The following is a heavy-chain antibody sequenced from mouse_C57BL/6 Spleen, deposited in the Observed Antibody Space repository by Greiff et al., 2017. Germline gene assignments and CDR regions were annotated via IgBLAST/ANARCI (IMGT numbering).Heavy chain of an antibody. Sequence: QVQLQQSGAELVKPGASVKISCKASGYAFSSYWRNWVKQRPGKGLEWIGQIYPGDGATNYNGKFKGKATLTADKSSSTAYMQLSSLTSEDSAVYFCASDYYGSSYGYFDVWGTGTTVTVAS. V-gene: IGHV1-80*01. CDR2: IYPGDGAT. CDR3: ASDYYGSSYGYFDV. D-gene: IGHD1-1*01. CDR1: GYAFSSYW. J-gene: IGHJ1*03.